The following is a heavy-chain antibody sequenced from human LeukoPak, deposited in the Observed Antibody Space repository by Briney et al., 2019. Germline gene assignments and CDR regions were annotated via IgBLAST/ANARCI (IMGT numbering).Heavy chain of an antibody. CDR2: IYSGGST. D-gene: IGHD3-3*01. CDR1: GFTVSSNH. Sequence: PGGSLRLSCAASGFTVSSNHMSWVRQAPGKGLEWVSVIYSGGSTYYADSVKGRFTISRDNSKNTLYLQMNSLRAEDTAVYYCAREPFWSGYYSNLHFDYWGQGTLVTVSS. J-gene: IGHJ4*02. CDR3: AREPFWSGYYSNLHFDY. V-gene: IGHV3-53*01.